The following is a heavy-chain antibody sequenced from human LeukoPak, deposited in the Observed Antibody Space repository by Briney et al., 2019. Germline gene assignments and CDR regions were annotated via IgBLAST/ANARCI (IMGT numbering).Heavy chain of an antibody. CDR2: IYYSGNS. D-gene: IGHD3-9*01. Sequence: SETLSLTCSVSGGSISRGDYHWSWIRQPPGKGLEWIGRIYYSGNSYYNPSLKSRVTISVDTSKNQFSLKLSSVTAADTAVYYCARHSRYFDWLSPLGYWGQGTLVTVSS. CDR1: GGSISRGDYH. V-gene: IGHV4-30-4*01. CDR3: ARHSRYFDWLSPLGY. J-gene: IGHJ4*02.